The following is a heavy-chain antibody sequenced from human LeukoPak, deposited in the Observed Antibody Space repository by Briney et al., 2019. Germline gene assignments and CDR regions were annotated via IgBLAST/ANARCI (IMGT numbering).Heavy chain of an antibody. D-gene: IGHD2-2*01. CDR1: SGSIRTSY. CDR3: ARARERSSFDYFDY. J-gene: IGHJ4*02. Sequence: SETLSLTCTVSSGSIRTSYCSWIRQPPGKGLEWIGYIYYSGSTNYNPSLKSRVTISVDRSKNQFSLKLSSVTAADTAVYYCARARERSSFDYFDYWGQGTLVTVSS. CDR2: IYYSGST. V-gene: IGHV4-59*12.